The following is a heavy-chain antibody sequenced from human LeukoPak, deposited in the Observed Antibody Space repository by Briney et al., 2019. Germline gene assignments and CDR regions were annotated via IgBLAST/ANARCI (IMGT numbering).Heavy chain of an antibody. D-gene: IGHD3-3*01. J-gene: IGHJ6*03. Sequence: SGTLSLTCAVFGGSISSSSYYWGWVRQPPGKGLEWIGSIYDSASTYYNPSLKSRVTISVDTSKNQFSLKLSSVTAADTAVYYCACVVWSGYYSDYMDVWGKGTTVTVSS. CDR3: ACVVWSGYYSDYMDV. CDR2: IYDSAST. CDR1: GGSISSSSYY. V-gene: IGHV4-39*07.